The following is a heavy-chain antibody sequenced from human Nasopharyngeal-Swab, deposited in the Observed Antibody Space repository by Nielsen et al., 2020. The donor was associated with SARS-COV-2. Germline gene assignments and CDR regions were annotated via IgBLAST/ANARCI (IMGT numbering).Heavy chain of an antibody. CDR1: GYSISSGYY. CDR3: ASDLGQYQLHTLGGNNWFDP. CDR2: INHSGST. D-gene: IGHD2-2*01. J-gene: IGHJ5*02. Sequence: SETLSLTCAVSGYSISSGYYWGWIRQPPGKGLEWIGSINHSGSTNYNPSLKSRVTISVDTSKNQFSLKLSSVTAADTAVYYCASDLGQYQLHTLGGNNWFDPWGQGTLVTVSS. V-gene: IGHV4-38-2*01.